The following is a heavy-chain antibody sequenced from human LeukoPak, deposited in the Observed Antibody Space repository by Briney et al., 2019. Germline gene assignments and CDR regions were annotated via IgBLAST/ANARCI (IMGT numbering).Heavy chain of an antibody. D-gene: IGHD2-15*01. CDR2: INPNNGGT. CDR3: ARGHCSAGTCYEFDY. V-gene: IGHV1-2*02. Sequence: GASVKVSCKASGYTFTGYYLHWVRQAPGQGLEWMGWINPNNGGTNYAQKFHGRVTMTRDTSISTAYMELSRLISDDTAVYYCARGHCSAGTCYEFDYWGQGTLVTVSS. CDR1: GYTFTGYY. J-gene: IGHJ4*02.